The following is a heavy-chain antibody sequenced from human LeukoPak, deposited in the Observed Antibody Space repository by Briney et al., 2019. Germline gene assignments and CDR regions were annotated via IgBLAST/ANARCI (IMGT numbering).Heavy chain of an antibody. J-gene: IGHJ6*03. V-gene: IGHV3-53*01. CDR1: GFTVSSNY. Sequence: PGGSLRLSCAASGFTVSSNYMSWVRQAPGKGLEWVSVIYSGGSTYYADSVKGRFTISRDNSKNTLYLQMNSLRAKDTAVYYCAREALDYYYMDVWGKGTTVTVSS. CDR2: IYSGGST. CDR3: AREALDYYYMDV.